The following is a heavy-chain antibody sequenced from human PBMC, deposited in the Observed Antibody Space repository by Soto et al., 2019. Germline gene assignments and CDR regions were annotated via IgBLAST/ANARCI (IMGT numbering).Heavy chain of an antibody. J-gene: IGHJ6*02. CDR3: AREPPWVYSSSWDIFRPRHYYGMDV. CDR2: INSDGSST. Sequence: PGGSLRLSCAASGFTFSSYWMHWVRQAPGKGLVWVSRINSDGSSTSYADSVKGRFTSFRDNAKNTLYLQMNSLRAEDTAVYYCAREPPWVYSSSWDIFRPRHYYGMDVWGQGTTVTVSS. V-gene: IGHV3-74*01. CDR1: GFTFSSYW. D-gene: IGHD6-13*01.